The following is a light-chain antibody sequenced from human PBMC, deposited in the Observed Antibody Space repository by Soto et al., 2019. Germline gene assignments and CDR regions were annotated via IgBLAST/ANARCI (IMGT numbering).Light chain of an antibody. V-gene: IGLV2-14*01. CDR2: NVS. J-gene: IGLJ2*01. Sequence: QSALTQPASVSGSPGQSITISCTGTSSDVGDYNFVSWYQQHPGKAPKFMIYNVSVRPSGISICFSGSKSGNTASLNIFGFRPEDEADYYCISYASTSPHVVFGGGTKVTVL. CDR1: SSDVGDYNF. CDR3: ISYASTSPHVV.